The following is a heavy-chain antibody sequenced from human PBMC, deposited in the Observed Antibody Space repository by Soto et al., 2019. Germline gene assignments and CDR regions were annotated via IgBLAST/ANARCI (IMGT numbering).Heavy chain of an antibody. J-gene: IGHJ4*02. CDR1: GGSISSYY. CDR3: ARGGDYFDY. Sequence: PSETLSLTCTVSGGSISSYYWSWIRQPPGKGLEWIGYIYYSGSTNYNPSLKSRVTISVDTSKNQFSLKLSSVTAADTAVYYCARGGDYFDYWGKGTLVTVSS. V-gene: IGHV4-59*01. CDR2: IYYSGST.